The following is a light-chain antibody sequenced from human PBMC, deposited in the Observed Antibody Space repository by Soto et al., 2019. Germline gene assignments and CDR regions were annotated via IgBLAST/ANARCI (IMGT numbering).Light chain of an antibody. CDR3: LQDHNYPRT. V-gene: IGKV1-6*01. CDR2: AAS. CDR1: QGIANE. Sequence: AIQMTQSPSSLSASVGDRVSITCRASQGIANELGWYQQRPGKAPQLLIYAASTLESGVPSRFSGSGSGTYFTLTISSLRPEDGANYYCLQDHNYPRTFGQGTKVEIK. J-gene: IGKJ1*01.